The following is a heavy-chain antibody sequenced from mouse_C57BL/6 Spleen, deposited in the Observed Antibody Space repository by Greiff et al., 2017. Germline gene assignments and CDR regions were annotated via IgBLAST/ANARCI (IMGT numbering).Heavy chain of an antibody. J-gene: IGHJ2*01. CDR1: GYAFSSSW. D-gene: IGHD1-1*01. CDR2: IYPGDGDT. Sequence: VQLQQSGPELVKPGASVKISCKASGYAFSSSWMNWVKQRPGKGLEWIGRIYPGDGDTNYNGKFKGKATLTADKSSSTAYMQLSSLTSEDSAVYFCARERNYYGSHYFDYWGQGTTLTVSS. CDR3: ARERNYYGSHYFDY. V-gene: IGHV1-82*01.